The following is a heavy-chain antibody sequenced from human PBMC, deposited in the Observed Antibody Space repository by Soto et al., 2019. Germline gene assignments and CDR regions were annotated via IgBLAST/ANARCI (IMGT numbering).Heavy chain of an antibody. J-gene: IGHJ4*02. CDR3: AFPYGDSLFGNY. Sequence: PGESLKISCKGSGYSFPRYWIGWVRQMPGKGLEWMGVIYPGDSDTRYSPSFQGQVTISVDKSISTAYLQWSSLKASDTAMYYCAFPYGDSLFGNYWGQGTLVTRLL. CDR2: IYPGDSDT. CDR1: GYSFPRYW. D-gene: IGHD4-17*01. V-gene: IGHV5-51*01.